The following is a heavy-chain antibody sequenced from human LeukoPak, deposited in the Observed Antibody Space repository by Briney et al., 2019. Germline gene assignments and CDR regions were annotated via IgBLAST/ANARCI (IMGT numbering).Heavy chain of an antibody. CDR2: MSYDGSNK. CDR3: AKDRIFAAFDY. Sequence: GRSLTLSCVASGLSFSKYAMHWVRQAPGKGLEWVAVMSYDGSNKYYADSVKGRFTISRDNSKNTLYLQMNSLRAEDTAVYYCAKDRIFAAFDYWGQGTLVTVSS. V-gene: IGHV3-30-3*01. CDR1: GLSFSKYA. J-gene: IGHJ4*02.